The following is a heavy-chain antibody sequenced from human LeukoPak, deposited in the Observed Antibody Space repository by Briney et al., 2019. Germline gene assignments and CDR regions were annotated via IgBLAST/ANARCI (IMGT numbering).Heavy chain of an antibody. CDR3: GGWGRDYYDSSGYPPT. D-gene: IGHD3-22*01. V-gene: IGHV4-4*02. Sequence: PSGTLSLTCAVSGGSISSSNWWSWVRQPPGKGLEWIGEIYHSGSTNYNPSLKSRVTISVDKSKNQFSLKLSSVTAADTAVYYGGGWGRDYYDSSGYPPTWGQGTLVTVSS. CDR2: IYHSGST. J-gene: IGHJ5*02. CDR1: GGSISSSNW.